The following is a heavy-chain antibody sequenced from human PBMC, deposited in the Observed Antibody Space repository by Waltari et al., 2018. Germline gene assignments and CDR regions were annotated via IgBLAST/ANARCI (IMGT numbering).Heavy chain of an antibody. CDR1: GFTFSSYS. V-gene: IGHV3-23*01. D-gene: IGHD3-22*01. CDR3: AKDRSGGGSGYLRD. CDR2: ISGMGGST. Sequence: EVQLLEAGGGLVQPGGSLRLSCAASGFTFSSYSMNWVAQAPGRGLEWVSAISGMGGSTYYADSVKGRFTISRDNSKNTLYLQMHSLRAEDTAVYYCAKDRSGGGSGYLRDWGQGTLVTVSS. J-gene: IGHJ4*02.